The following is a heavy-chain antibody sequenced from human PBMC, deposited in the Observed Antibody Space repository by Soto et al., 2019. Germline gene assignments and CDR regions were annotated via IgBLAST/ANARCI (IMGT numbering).Heavy chain of an antibody. V-gene: IGHV1-2*02. CDR1: GYTFTGYY. CDR2: INPNSGDT. J-gene: IGHJ3*02. Sequence: GASVKVSCKASGYTFTGYYIHWVRQAPAQGLEWMGWINPNSGDTNYAQEFQGRVTLTRHTSINTAYMELSSLRSDDTAVYFCTRAGGANAFDIWGQGTTVTVSS. CDR3: TRAGGANAFDI. D-gene: IGHD3-10*01.